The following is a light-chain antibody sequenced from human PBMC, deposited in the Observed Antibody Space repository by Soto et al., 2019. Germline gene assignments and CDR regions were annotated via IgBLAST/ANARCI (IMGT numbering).Light chain of an antibody. CDR1: QSISSW. Sequence: DIQMTQSPSTLSASVGDRVTITCRASQSISSWLAWYQQKPGKAPKLLIYKASSLESGVPSRFSGSGSGTEFTLTISSLQPDDFATYYCQQYNSFGQGTRLEIK. CDR2: KAS. V-gene: IGKV1-5*03. CDR3: QQYNS. J-gene: IGKJ5*01.